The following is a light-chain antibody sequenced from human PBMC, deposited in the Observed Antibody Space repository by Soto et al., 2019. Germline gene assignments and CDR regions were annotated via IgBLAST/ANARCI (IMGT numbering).Light chain of an antibody. Sequence: VLGQPPSVSAAPGQKVTISCSGSSSNIGGNSVSWYQQLPGTAPKLLIYDDNKRPSGIPDRFSGSKSGTSATLGITGFQTGDEADYYCGSWDSSLSAYVFGTGTKVTLL. CDR3: GSWDSSLSAYV. J-gene: IGLJ1*01. V-gene: IGLV1-51*01. CDR1: SSNIGGNS. CDR2: DDN.